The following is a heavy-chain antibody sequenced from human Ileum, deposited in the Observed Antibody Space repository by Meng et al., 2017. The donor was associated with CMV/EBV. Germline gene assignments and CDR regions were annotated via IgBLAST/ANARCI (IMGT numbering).Heavy chain of an antibody. CDR1: DSVSISTES. J-gene: IGHJ4*02. D-gene: IGHD3-10*01. CDR3: TYGWPLKY. Sequence: HLSGPRRVKPHHTLSPTCAGDSVSISTESWNWIRQSPSRGLEWLGRTWYGSKWYYEYAVSVKSRITIIPDTSQNQISLQLNSVTPDDTAVYYCTYGWPLKYWGQGSLVTSPQ. V-gene: IGHV6-1*02. CDR2: TWYGSKWYY.